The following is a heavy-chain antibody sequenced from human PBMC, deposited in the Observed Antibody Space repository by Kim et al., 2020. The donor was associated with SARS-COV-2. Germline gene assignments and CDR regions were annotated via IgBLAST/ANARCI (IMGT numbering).Heavy chain of an antibody. V-gene: IGHV4-59*01. CDR3: ARDVYYYDSSGYYYGMDV. J-gene: IGHJ6*02. Sequence: KSRVTISVDTSKNQFSLKLSSVTAADTAVYYCARDVYYYDSSGYYYGMDVWGQGTTVTVSS. D-gene: IGHD3-22*01.